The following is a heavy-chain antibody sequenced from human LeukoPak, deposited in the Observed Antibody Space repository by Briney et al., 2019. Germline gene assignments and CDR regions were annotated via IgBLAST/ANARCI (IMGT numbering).Heavy chain of an antibody. D-gene: IGHD2-15*01. CDR2: ISYDGSNK. CDR1: GFTFSSYG. CDR3: ANGWSPDY. V-gene: IGHV3-30*18. J-gene: IGHJ4*02. Sequence: GGSLRLSCAASGFTFSSYGMHWVRQAPGKGLEWVAVISYDGSNKYYADSVKGRFTIFRDNSKNTLYLQMNSLGAEDTAVYHCANGWSPDYWGRGTLVTVSS.